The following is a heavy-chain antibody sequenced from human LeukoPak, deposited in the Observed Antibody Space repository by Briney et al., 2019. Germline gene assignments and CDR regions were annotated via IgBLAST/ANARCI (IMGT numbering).Heavy chain of an antibody. CDR2: IKRDGSEK. Sequence: GGSLRLSCAASGFTFSSYWMTWIRQAPGKGLEWVANIKRDGSEKYYVDSVKGRFTISRDNAKNSLYLQMNSLRAEDTAVYYCARDTGGGYGCYDCWGQGTLVTVSS. CDR1: GFTFSSYW. D-gene: IGHD5-18*01. CDR3: ARDTGGGYGCYDC. J-gene: IGHJ4*02. V-gene: IGHV3-7*01.